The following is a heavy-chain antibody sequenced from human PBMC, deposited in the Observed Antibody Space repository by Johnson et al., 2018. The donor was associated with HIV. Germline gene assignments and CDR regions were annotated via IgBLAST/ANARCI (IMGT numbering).Heavy chain of an antibody. J-gene: IGHJ3*02. Sequence: VQLVESGGGLVQPGRSLRLSCAASGFTSSSYWTSWVRQAPGKGLEWVAIIKQDGSDKYYVDFVKGRFTISRDNAKNSLYLQMNSLRAEDTAVYYCAREANAFDIWGQGTMVTVSS. CDR3: AREANAFDI. CDR1: GFTSSSYW. V-gene: IGHV3-7*03. CDR2: IKQDGSDK.